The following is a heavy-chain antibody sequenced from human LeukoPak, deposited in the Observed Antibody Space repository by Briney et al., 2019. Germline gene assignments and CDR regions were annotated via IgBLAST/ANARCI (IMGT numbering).Heavy chain of an antibody. CDR3: ARPGIAVAGEFFDY. D-gene: IGHD6-19*01. CDR1: GFXFSSYS. J-gene: IGHJ4*02. CDR2: IMSSSSYI. V-gene: IGHV3-21*01. Sequence: PGGSLRLSCAASGFXFSSYSMNWVRPAPGKGLEWVSFIMSSSSYIYYADSVKGRFTISRDNAKNSLYLQMNSLRAEDTAVYYCARPGIAVAGEFFDYWGQGTLVTVSS.